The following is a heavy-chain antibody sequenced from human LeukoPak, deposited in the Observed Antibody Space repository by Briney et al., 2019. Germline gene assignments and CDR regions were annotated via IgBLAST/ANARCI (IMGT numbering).Heavy chain of an antibody. CDR2: ISASGGST. CDR1: GFTFSTHA. D-gene: IGHD6-13*01. CDR3: AKGPRQQLVTRFDN. J-gene: IGHJ4*02. V-gene: IGHV3-23*01. Sequence: GGSLRLSCAASGFTFSTHAISWVRQAPGKGLEWVSDISASGGSTYYADSVKGRFTVSRDNSKNTVYLQMSSLRADDTALFYCAKGPRQQLVTRFDNWGQGTLVTVSS.